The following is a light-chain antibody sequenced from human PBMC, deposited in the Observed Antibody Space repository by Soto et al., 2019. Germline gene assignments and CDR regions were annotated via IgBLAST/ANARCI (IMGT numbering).Light chain of an antibody. Sequence: DIQMTQSASSLSAFVGDRVTITCQASQDIRKYLNWYQQKPGKAHKLLIYDASNLETGVPSRFSGSGSGTDFTLTISSLQPEDIATYYCKQYDNLPNTFGQGTKLEIK. CDR2: DAS. V-gene: IGKV1-33*01. J-gene: IGKJ2*01. CDR3: KQYDNLPNT. CDR1: QDIRKY.